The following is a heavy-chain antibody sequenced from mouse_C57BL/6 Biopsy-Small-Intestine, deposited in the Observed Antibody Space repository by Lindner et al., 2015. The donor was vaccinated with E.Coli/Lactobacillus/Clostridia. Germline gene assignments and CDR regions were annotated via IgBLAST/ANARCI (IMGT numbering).Heavy chain of an antibody. CDR2: ISGYSGNT. Sequence: SVKVSCKASGYTFASFGISWVRQAPGQGLEWMGWISGYSGNTNYAQKFQGRVTMTTDTSTSTAYMELRSLRSDDTAVYYCARVDYYDNTGYYYGLAQYYGMDAWGQGTTVNVSS. D-gene: IGHD2-3*01. J-gene: IGHJ1*01. V-gene: IGHV1-81*01. CDR3: ARVDYYDNTGYYYGLAQYYGMDA. CDR1: GYTFASFG.